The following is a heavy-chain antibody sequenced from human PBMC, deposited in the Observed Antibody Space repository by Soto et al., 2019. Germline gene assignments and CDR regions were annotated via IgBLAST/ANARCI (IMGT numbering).Heavy chain of an antibody. V-gene: IGHV3-33*01. D-gene: IGHD3-3*01. CDR1: GFTFSSYG. Sequence: GGSLRLSCAASGFTFSSYGMHGVRQAPGKGLEWVAVIWYDGSNKYYADSVKGRFTISRDNSKNTLYLQMNSLRAEDTAVYYCAREMEGTIFGVVIPDYYYGMDVWGQGTTVTVSS. CDR3: AREMEGTIFGVVIPDYYYGMDV. CDR2: IWYDGSNK. J-gene: IGHJ6*02.